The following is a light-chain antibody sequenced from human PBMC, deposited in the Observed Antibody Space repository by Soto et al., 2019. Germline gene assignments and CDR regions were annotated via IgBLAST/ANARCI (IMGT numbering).Light chain of an antibody. CDR2: AAS. J-gene: IGKJ4*01. Sequence: DIQLTQSPSFLSASVGDRVTISCRASQGISTYLVWYQHAPGKAPKLLIYAASTLQSGVPSRFSGSGSGTEFTLTISSLQPEDFASYFCQQVNSYPLTFGGGTKVEIK. CDR1: QGISTY. V-gene: IGKV1-9*01. CDR3: QQVNSYPLT.